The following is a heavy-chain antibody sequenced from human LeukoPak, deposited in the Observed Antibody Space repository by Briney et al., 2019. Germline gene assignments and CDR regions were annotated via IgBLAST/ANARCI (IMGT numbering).Heavy chain of an antibody. CDR2: VSGSGGHT. J-gene: IGHJ4*02. Sequence: PGGSLRLSCAASGFTFSSYAMTWVHQAPGKGLEWVSAVSGSGGHTYYADSVKGRFTISRDNSKNTLYLQMDTLRAEDTAVYYCAKDAALYPFFFDYWGQGTLVTVSS. D-gene: IGHD3-16*01. V-gene: IGHV3-23*01. CDR3: AKDAALYPFFFDY. CDR1: GFTFSSYA.